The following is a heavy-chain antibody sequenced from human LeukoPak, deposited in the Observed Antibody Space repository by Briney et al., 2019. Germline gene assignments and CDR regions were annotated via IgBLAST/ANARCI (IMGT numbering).Heavy chain of an antibody. CDR1: DGSISSSNYY. D-gene: IGHD6-13*01. CDR3: AAGMAADGNGAFDI. J-gene: IGHJ3*02. Sequence: ETLSLTCTVSDGSISSSNYYGDWIRQPPGKGLEWIVTLSHRGSSYYTPSLKSRVNISVATSKNESSLKLSSVTAADTAVYYCAAGMAADGNGAFDIWGQGTMVTVSS. V-gene: IGHV4-39*07. CDR2: LSHRGSS.